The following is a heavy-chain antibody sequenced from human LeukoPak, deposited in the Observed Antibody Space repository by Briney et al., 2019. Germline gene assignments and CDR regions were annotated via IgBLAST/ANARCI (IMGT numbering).Heavy chain of an antibody. CDR1: GGSISSYY. Sequence: NPSETLSLTCTVSGGSISSYYWSWIRQPPGKGLEWIGYIYYSGSTNYNPSLKSRVTISVDTSKNQFSLKLSSVTAADTAVYYCARLGGRYCTNGVCHFDYWGQGTLVTVSS. J-gene: IGHJ4*02. CDR2: IYYSGST. V-gene: IGHV4-59*01. D-gene: IGHD2-8*01. CDR3: ARLGGRYCTNGVCHFDY.